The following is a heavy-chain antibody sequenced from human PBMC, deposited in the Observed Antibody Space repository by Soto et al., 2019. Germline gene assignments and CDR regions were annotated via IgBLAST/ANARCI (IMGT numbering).Heavy chain of an antibody. CDR3: ARDLWGYCGVDCVPLDA. CDR2: LYNTGST. D-gene: IGHD2-21*02. V-gene: IGHV4-59*01. Sequence: SETLSLTCTVSGASISRYYWSWIRQSPGKGLEWIGYLYNTGSTIYNPSLKSRVTISVDTSKNQFSLKMNSVTAADTAVYYCARDLWGYCGVDCVPLDAWGQGTTVT. J-gene: IGHJ6*02. CDR1: GASISRYY.